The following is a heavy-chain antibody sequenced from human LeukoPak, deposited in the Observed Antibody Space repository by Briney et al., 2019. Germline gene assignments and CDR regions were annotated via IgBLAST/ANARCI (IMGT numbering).Heavy chain of an antibody. CDR1: GLTFSSYA. J-gene: IGHJ3*02. CDR2: ISGSGGST. CDR3: AKTQPWWEEAFDI. Sequence: GGSLRLSCAVSGLTFSSYAMSWVRQAPGKGLEWVSAISGSGGSTYYADSVKGRFTISRDNSKNTLYLQMNSLRAEDTAVYYCAKTQPWWEEAFDIWGQGTMVTVSS. D-gene: IGHD1-26*01. V-gene: IGHV3-23*01.